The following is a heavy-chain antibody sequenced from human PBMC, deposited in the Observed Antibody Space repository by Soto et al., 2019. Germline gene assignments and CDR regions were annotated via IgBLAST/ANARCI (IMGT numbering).Heavy chain of an antibody. CDR2: ISWNSGSI. CDR1: GFTFDDYA. D-gene: IGHD3-3*01. J-gene: IGHJ4*02. CDR3: AKDLTVGVVIRAFMD. V-gene: IGHV3-9*01. Sequence: EVQLVESGGGLVQPGRSLRLSCAASGFTFDDYAMHWVRQAPGKGLEWVSGISWNSGSIGYADSVKGRFTISRDNAKNSLYLQMNSLRAEDTALYYCAKDLTVGVVIRAFMDWGQGTLVTVSS.